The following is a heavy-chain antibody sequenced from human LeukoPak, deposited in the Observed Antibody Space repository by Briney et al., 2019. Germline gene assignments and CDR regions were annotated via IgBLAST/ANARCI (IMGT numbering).Heavy chain of an antibody. CDR3: VGRFWSGYSPFPHYYYGMDV. V-gene: IGHV1-69*13. D-gene: IGHD3-3*01. CDR1: GGTFSSYA. J-gene: IGHJ6*02. Sequence: ASVKVSCKASGGTFSSYAISWVRQAPGQGLEWMGGIIPIFGTANYAQKFQGRVTITADESTSTAYMELSSLRSEDTAVYYCVGRFWSGYSPFPHYYYGMDVWGQGTTVTVSS. CDR2: IIPIFGTA.